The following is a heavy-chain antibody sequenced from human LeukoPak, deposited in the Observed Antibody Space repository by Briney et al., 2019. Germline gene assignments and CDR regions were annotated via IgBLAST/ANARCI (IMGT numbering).Heavy chain of an antibody. CDR2: IYYSGST. V-gene: IGHV4-59*01. D-gene: IGHD3-22*01. J-gene: IGHJ4*02. CDR1: GGSISSYY. CDR3: AVDYYDSSGYYPFGY. Sequence: SETLSLTCTVSGGSISSYYWSWIRQPPGKGLEWIGYIYYSGSTNYNPSLKSRVTISVDTSKNQFSLKLSSVTAADTAVYYCAVDYYDSSGYYPFGYWGQGTLVTVSS.